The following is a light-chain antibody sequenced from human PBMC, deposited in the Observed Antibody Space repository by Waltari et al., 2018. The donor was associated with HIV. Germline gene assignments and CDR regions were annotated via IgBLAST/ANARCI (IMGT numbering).Light chain of an antibody. V-gene: IGKV4-1*01. J-gene: IGKJ4*01. CDR3: QQYYTIEST. CDR1: RTVYFNSNNQNY. Sequence: DIVMTQSPDSLPVSLGERPTMNCSSSRTVYFNSNNQNYLAWYQQKPEQSPKVLIYWASTRASGVPGRFSGSGSGTDFNLTISSLQADDVAVYYCQQYYTIESTFGGGTKVEIK. CDR2: WAS.